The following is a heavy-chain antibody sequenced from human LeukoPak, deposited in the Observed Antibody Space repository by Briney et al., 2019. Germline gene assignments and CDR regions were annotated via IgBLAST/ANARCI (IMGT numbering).Heavy chain of an antibody. Sequence: GGSLRLSCAASGFTFSSYGMHWVRQAPGKGLEWVAVISYDGSNKYYADSVKGRFTISRDNSKNTLYLQMNSLRAEDTAVYYCAKDSYYYGSGSYDVWGQGTLVTVSP. CDR2: ISYDGSNK. CDR3: AKDSYYYGSGSYDV. J-gene: IGHJ4*02. CDR1: GFTFSSYG. D-gene: IGHD3-10*01. V-gene: IGHV3-30*18.